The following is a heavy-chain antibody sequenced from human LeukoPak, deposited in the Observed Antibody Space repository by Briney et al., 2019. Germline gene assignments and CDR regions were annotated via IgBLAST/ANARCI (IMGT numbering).Heavy chain of an antibody. CDR2: ISSSGSTI. Sequence: GGSLRLSCAASGFTFSDYYMSWIRQAPGKGLEWVSYISSSGSTIYYADSVKGRFTISRDNAKNSLYLQMNSLRAEDTAVYYCAGGERRYSYRRRGVRFDSWGQGTLVTVSS. D-gene: IGHD5-18*01. J-gene: IGHJ4*02. CDR1: GFTFSDYY. CDR3: AGGERRYSYRRRGVRFDS. V-gene: IGHV3-11*01.